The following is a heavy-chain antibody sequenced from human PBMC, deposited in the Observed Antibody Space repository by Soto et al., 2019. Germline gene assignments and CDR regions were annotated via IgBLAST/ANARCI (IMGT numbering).Heavy chain of an antibody. J-gene: IGHJ4*02. D-gene: IGHD2-15*01. CDR3: TRDLCSGGSCYPTPFDY. CDR1: GLTLADYA. Sequence: GGSLRLSCTASGLTLADYATSCFRQPPGKGLEWVGFIRSKAYGGTTEYAASVKGRFTISRDDSKSIAYLQMNSLKTEDTAVYYCTRDLCSGGSCYPTPFDYWGQGT. V-gene: IGHV3-49*03. CDR2: IRSKAYGGTT.